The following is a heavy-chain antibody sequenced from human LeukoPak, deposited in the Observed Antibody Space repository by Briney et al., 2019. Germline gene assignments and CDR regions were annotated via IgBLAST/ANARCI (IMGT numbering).Heavy chain of an antibody. V-gene: IGHV3-30*18. CDR2: ISYDGSNK. Sequence: PGGSLRLSCAASGFTFSSYGMHWVRQAPGKGLEWVAVISYDGSNKYYADSVKGRFTISRDNSKNTLYLQMNSLRAEDTAVYYCAKDPRDGYEYFDYWGQGTLVTVPS. D-gene: IGHD5-24*01. CDR1: GFTFSSYG. J-gene: IGHJ4*02. CDR3: AKDPRDGYEYFDY.